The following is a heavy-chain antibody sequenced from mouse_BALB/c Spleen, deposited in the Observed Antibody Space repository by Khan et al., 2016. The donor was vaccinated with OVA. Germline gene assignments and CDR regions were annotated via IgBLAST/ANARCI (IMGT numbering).Heavy chain of an antibody. CDR3: APVGNYYVSFAY. Sequence: EVQLQQSGPELVKPGASVKMSCKASGYTFTSYVMHWVKQKPGLGLEWIGYIYPFNDDTKYNEKFKGKATLTSDKSSRTAYMELSSLPSEDSAVYCCAPVGNYYVSFAYWGQGTLVTVSA. CDR1: GYTFTSYV. V-gene: IGHV1S136*01. J-gene: IGHJ3*01. CDR2: IYPFNDDT. D-gene: IGHD1-1*01.